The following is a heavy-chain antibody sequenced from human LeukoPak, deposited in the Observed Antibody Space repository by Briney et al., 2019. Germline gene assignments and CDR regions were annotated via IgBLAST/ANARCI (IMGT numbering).Heavy chain of an antibody. CDR3: AREVRIAASGRAFDM. CDR1: GFTFSSYW. V-gene: IGHV3-7*05. D-gene: IGHD6-13*01. J-gene: IGHJ3*02. Sequence: GGSLRLSCAASGFTFSSYWMSWVRQAPGKGREGVANIKQEGSEKYYVDSVKGRFTISRENAKNSLYLQMNSLRAEDTAVYYCAREVRIAASGRAFDMWGQGTMVTVSS. CDR2: IKQEGSEK.